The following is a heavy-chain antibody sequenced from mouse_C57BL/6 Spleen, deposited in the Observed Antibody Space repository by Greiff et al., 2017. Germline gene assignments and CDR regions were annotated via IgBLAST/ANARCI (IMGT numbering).Heavy chain of an antibody. CDR2: ISYDGSN. Sequence: VQLKESGPGLVKPSQSLSLTCSVTGYSITSGYYWNWIRQFPGNKLEWMGYISYDGSNNYNPSLKNRISITRDTSKNQFFLKLNSVTTEDTATYYCARETHSTPDYWGQGTTLTVSS. D-gene: IGHD2-5*01. CDR1: GYSITSGYY. CDR3: ARETHSTPDY. J-gene: IGHJ2*01. V-gene: IGHV3-6*01.